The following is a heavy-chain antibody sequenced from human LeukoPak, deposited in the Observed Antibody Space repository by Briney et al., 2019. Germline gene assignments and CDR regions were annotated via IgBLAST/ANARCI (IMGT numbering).Heavy chain of an antibody. Sequence: PGGSLRLSCAASGFTFSSYAMSWVRQAPGKGLEWVSAISGGGGSTYYADSVKGRFTISRDNSKNTLYLQMNSLRAEDTAVYYCAKDDYDILTGYFLFDYWGQGTLVTVSS. CDR3: AKDDYDILTGYFLFDY. D-gene: IGHD3-9*01. CDR1: GFTFSSYA. V-gene: IGHV3-23*01. CDR2: ISGGGGST. J-gene: IGHJ4*02.